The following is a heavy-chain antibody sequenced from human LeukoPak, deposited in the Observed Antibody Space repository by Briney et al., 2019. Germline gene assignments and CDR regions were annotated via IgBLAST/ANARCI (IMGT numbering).Heavy chain of an antibody. CDR2: ISYDGSNK. CDR1: GFTFSSYA. Sequence: GGSLRLSCAASGFTFSSYAMHWVRQAPGKGLEWVAVISYDGSNKYYADSVKGRFTLSRDNSKNTLYLQMNSLRAEDTAAYYCASFEGYCSSTSCYFGGPWDYYYGMAVWGQGTTVTVSS. D-gene: IGHD2-2*01. J-gene: IGHJ6*02. V-gene: IGHV3-30-3*01. CDR3: ASFEGYCSSTSCYFGGPWDYYYGMAV.